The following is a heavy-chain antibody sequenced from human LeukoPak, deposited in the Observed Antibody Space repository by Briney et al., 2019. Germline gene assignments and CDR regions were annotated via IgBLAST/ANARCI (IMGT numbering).Heavy chain of an antibody. Sequence: SETLSLTCTVSGVSISSYYWSWIRQPPGKGLEWIGYIYYSGSTKYNPSLKSRVTISVDTSKKQFSLKLKSVTAADTAVYYCARSQQYYYDSSGYLFDYWGQGTLVTVSS. CDR1: GVSISSYY. CDR3: ARSQQYYYDSSGYLFDY. J-gene: IGHJ4*02. V-gene: IGHV4-59*13. D-gene: IGHD3-22*01. CDR2: IYYSGST.